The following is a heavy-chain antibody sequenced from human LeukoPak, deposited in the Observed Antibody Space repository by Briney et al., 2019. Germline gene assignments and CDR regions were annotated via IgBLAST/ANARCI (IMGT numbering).Heavy chain of an antibody. V-gene: IGHV4-59*08. Sequence: PSETLSLTCTVSGGSISSYYWSWIRQPPGKGLEWIGYIYYSGSTNYNPSLKSRVTISVDTSKNRFSLKLSSVTAADTAVYYCARHVSVGEQWLVDAFDIWGQGTMVTVSS. D-gene: IGHD6-19*01. CDR1: GGSISSYY. J-gene: IGHJ3*02. CDR2: IYYSGST. CDR3: ARHVSVGEQWLVDAFDI.